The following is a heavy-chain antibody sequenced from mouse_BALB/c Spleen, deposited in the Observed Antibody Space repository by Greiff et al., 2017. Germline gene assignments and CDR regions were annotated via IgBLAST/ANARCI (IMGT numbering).Heavy chain of an antibody. Sequence: VQLQQSGAELVKPGASVKLSCTASGFNIKDSYMHWVKQRPEQGLEWIGRIDPANGNTKYDPKFQGKATITADTSSNTAYLQLSSLTSEDTAVYYCARGGLMSAWFAYWGQGTLVTVSA. CDR3: ARGGLMSAWFAY. D-gene: IGHD2-4*01. CDR1: GFNIKDSY. V-gene: IGHV14-3*02. CDR2: IDPANGNT. J-gene: IGHJ3*01.